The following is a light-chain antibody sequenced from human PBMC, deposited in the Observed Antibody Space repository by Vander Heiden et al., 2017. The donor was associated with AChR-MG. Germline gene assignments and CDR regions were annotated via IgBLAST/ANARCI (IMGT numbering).Light chain of an antibody. CDR3: QSYDSDLKGDFV. J-gene: IGLJ1*01. Sequence: QSVLTQPPSVSGAPGQRVTISRTGTTSNTGAGYDVFWYQQHPGTAPKLLIFGDRHRPSGVPDRFSGSKSGTSASLAITGLQAEDEADYYCQSYDSDLKGDFVFGTGTKVTVL. CDR1: TSNTGAGYD. V-gene: IGLV1-40*01. CDR2: GDR.